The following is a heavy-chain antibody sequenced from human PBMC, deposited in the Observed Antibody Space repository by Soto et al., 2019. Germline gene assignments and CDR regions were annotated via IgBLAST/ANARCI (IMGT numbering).Heavy chain of an antibody. CDR1: GFTFSNHA. D-gene: IGHD6-13*01. J-gene: IGHJ6*02. CDR2: IWYDGSNK. V-gene: IGHV3-33*01. Sequence: QVQLVESGGGVVQPGTSLRLSCTTSGFTFSNHAMHWVRQAPGKGLEWVAQIWYDGSNKYYADSVKGRFTISRDNYRNMVYVPMNSLRVEDTDVYYCARDGQQLAPYALDVWGQGTSVTVSS. CDR3: ARDGQQLAPYALDV.